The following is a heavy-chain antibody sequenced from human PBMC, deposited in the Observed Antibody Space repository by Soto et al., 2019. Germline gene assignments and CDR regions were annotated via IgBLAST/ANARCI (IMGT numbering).Heavy chain of an antibody. CDR3: ARARIVGAREIDF. CDR2: ISGYNGDI. D-gene: IGHD1-26*01. V-gene: IGHV1-18*04. CDR1: GYTFNRHG. Sequence: QGHLVQSGGEVKKPGASVKVSCRSSGYTFNRHGITWVRQAPGQGVGWMGWISGYNGDINYEQKFQGRVTLSSDTLTSTVYLELKSLRFDDTAVYYCARARIVGAREIDFWGQGTLVTVSS. J-gene: IGHJ4*02.